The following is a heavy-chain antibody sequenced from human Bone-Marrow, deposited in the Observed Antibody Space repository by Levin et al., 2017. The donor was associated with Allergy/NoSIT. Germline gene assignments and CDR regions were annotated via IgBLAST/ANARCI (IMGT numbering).Heavy chain of an antibody. CDR3: ARGAPGGWYRPFDY. J-gene: IGHJ4*02. V-gene: IGHV1-2*02. D-gene: IGHD2-15*01. CDR1: GYTFTGYY. CDR2: INPNSGGT. Sequence: ASVKVSCKASGYTFTGYYMHWVRQAPGQGLEWMGWINPNSGGTNYAQKFQGRVTMTRDTSISTAYMELSRLRSDDTAVYYCARGAPGGWYRPFDYWGQGTLVTVSS.